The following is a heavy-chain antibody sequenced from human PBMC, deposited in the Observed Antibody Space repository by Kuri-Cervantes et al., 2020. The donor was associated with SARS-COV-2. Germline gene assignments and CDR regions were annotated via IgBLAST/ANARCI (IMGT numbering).Heavy chain of an antibody. Sequence: GGSLRLSCAASGFTFSSYAVSWVRQAPGKGLEWVSAISGGGDSTYYADSAKGRFTISRDNSKNTLYLQMNSLKAEDTAIYYCAKGYSGDYVEAFDIWGQGTLVTVSS. V-gene: IGHV3-23*01. D-gene: IGHD4-17*01. CDR3: AKGYSGDYVEAFDI. J-gene: IGHJ3*02. CDR1: GFTFSSYA. CDR2: ISGGGDST.